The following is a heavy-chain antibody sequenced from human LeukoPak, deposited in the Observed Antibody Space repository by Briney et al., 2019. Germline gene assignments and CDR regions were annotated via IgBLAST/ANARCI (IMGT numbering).Heavy chain of an antibody. D-gene: IGHD6-6*01. J-gene: IGHJ4*02. CDR3: VGQQLVPADFDY. CDR2: IYYSGST. V-gene: IGHV4-39*01. Sequence: SETLSLPCTVSGGSISSSSYYWGWIRQPPGKGLEWIGSIYYSGSTYYNPSLKSRVTISVDTSKNQFSLKLSSVTAADTAVYYCVGQQLVPADFDYWGQGTLVTVSS. CDR1: GGSISSSSYY.